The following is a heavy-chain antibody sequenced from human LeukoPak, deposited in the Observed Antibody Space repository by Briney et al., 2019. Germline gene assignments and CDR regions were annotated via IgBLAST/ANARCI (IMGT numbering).Heavy chain of an antibody. V-gene: IGHV1-3*01. J-gene: IGHJ5*02. Sequence: GASVKVSCKASGYTFTSYAMHWARQAPGQRLEWMGWINAGNGNTKYSQKFQGRVTITRDTSASTAYMELSSLRSEDTAVYYCARGWVAAAGNWFDPWGQGTLVTVSS. CDR2: INAGNGNT. CDR1: GYTFTSYA. D-gene: IGHD6-13*01. CDR3: ARGWVAAAGNWFDP.